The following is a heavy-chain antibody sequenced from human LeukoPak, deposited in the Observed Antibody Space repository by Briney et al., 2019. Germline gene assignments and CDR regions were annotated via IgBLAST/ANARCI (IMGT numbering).Heavy chain of an antibody. V-gene: IGHV3-30*02. J-gene: IGHJ4*02. CDR1: GFTFHNFG. CDR2: IQYDGNNK. Sequence: PGGSLRLSCAASGFTFHNFGMHWVRQAPGQGLEWLTFIQYDGNNKNYADSVKGRFTISRDNSKNTLYLQMNSLRAEDTAVYYCAKSLRFLEWGNFDYWGQGTLVTVSS. CDR3: AKSLRFLEWGNFDY. D-gene: IGHD3-3*01.